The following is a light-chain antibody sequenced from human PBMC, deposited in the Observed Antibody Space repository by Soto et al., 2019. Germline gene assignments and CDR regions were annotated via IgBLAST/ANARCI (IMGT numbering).Light chain of an antibody. Sequence: QSALTQPRSVSGSPGQSVALSCTGTSSNVGGYNYVSWYQQHPGKAPKVMIYDVSKRPSGVPDRLSGSRSGNTASLTISGLQAEDEADYYCCAYAGRYTYVFGTGTKVT. V-gene: IGLV2-11*01. J-gene: IGLJ1*01. CDR3: CAYAGRYTYV. CDR2: DVS. CDR1: SSNVGGYNY.